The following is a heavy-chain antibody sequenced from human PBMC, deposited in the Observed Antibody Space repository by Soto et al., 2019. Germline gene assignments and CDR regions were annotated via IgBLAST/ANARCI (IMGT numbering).Heavy chain of an antibody. D-gene: IGHD3-10*01. Sequence: QVQLVQSGAEVKKPGASVKVSCKASGYTFTSYGISWVRQAPGQGLAWMGWISAYNGNTNYAQKLQGRVTMTTDTSTSTAYMERRSLRSDDTAVDYCARYQGVWFGELHPMPFDDWGQGTLVTVSS. J-gene: IGHJ4*02. CDR3: ARYQGVWFGELHPMPFDD. V-gene: IGHV1-18*01. CDR2: ISAYNGNT. CDR1: GYTFTSYG.